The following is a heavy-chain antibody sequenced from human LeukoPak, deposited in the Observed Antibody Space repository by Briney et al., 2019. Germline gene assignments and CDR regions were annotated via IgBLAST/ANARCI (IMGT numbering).Heavy chain of an antibody. CDR1: GYTFTGYY. D-gene: IGHD3-22*01. V-gene: IGHV1-2*02. Sequence: ASVTVSCKASGYTFTGYYMHWVRQAPGQGLEWMGWINPNSGGTNYAQKFQGRVTMTRDTSISTAYMELSRLRSDDTAVYYCARDKDSSGYYNWFDPWGQGTLVTVSS. J-gene: IGHJ5*02. CDR2: INPNSGGT. CDR3: ARDKDSSGYYNWFDP.